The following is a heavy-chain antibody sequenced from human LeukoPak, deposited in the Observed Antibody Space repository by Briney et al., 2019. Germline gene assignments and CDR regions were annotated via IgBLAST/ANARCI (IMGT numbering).Heavy chain of an antibody. CDR2: INPNSGGT. V-gene: IGHV1-2*02. CDR1: GYTFTGYY. J-gene: IGHJ4*02. D-gene: IGHD3-22*01. Sequence: GASVKVSCKASGYTFTGYYMHWVRQAPGQGLEWMGWINPNSGGTNYAQKFQGRVTMTRDTSISTAYMELSRLRSDDTAVYYCARGGYYDSSGYYVGYWGQGTLVTVPS. CDR3: ARGGYYDSSGYYVGY.